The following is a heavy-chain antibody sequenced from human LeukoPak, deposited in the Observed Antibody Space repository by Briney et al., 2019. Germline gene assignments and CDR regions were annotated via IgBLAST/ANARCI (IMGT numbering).Heavy chain of an antibody. CDR1: GGTFSSYA. Sequence: SVKVSCKASGGTFSSYAISWVRQAPGQGLEWMGRIIPILGIASYAQKFQGRVTITAGKSTSTAYMELSSLRSEDTAVYYCARSRDIVVVVAALPDYYGMDVWGQGTTVTVSS. D-gene: IGHD2-15*01. CDR2: IIPILGIA. J-gene: IGHJ6*02. V-gene: IGHV1-69*04. CDR3: ARSRDIVVVVAALPDYYGMDV.